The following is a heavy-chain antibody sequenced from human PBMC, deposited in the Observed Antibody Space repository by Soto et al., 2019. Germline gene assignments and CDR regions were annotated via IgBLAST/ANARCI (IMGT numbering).Heavy chain of an antibody. CDR3: ARAMGYYDILTGYKLDTGFDY. CDR1: GGSISSYY. V-gene: IGHV4-59*01. J-gene: IGHJ4*02. CDR2: IYYSGST. Sequence: TSETLSLTCTVSGGSISSYYWSWIRQPPGKGLEWIGYIYYSGSTNYNPSLKSRVTISVDTSKNQFSLKLSSVTAADTAVYYCARAMGYYDILTGYKLDTGFDYWGQGTLVTVSS. D-gene: IGHD3-9*01.